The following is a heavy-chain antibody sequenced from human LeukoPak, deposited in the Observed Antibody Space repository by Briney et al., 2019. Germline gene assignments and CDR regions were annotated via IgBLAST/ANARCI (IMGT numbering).Heavy chain of an antibody. D-gene: IGHD5-12*01. CDR1: GFTFSRYW. Sequence: GGSLRLSCAASGFTFSRYWMHWVRQAPGKGLVWVSRIDEYGTTINYADSVKGRFTISRNNAGDTLFLQMNSLRAEDTGVYYCATDLSGRQDYWGQGTLVTVPS. CDR3: ATDLSGRQDY. J-gene: IGHJ4*02. CDR2: IDEYGTTI. V-gene: IGHV3-74*01.